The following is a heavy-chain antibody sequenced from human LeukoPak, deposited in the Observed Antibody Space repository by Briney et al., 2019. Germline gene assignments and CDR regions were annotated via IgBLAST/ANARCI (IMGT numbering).Heavy chain of an antibody. CDR3: AKDLLNSEY. J-gene: IGHJ4*02. Sequence: GSLRLSCAASGFPFSDYSINWVRQAPGKGLEWVSGISSSGGTTYYADSVKGRFTISKDNSKSTLFLQMNSLTAEDTAVYYCAKDLLNSEYWGQGTLVTVSS. CDR2: ISSSGGTT. CDR1: GFPFSDYS. V-gene: IGHV3-23*01.